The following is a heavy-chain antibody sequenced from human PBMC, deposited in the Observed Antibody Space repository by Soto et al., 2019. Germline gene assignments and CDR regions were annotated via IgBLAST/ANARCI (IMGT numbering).Heavy chain of an antibody. CDR2: ISSSGGSI. V-gene: IGHV3-48*03. CDR3: ARSWGLYCSSSRCYSPWFDP. J-gene: IGHJ5*02. Sequence: EVQLVESGGGLVQPGGSLRLSCAGSGFTFNSHEMTWVRQAPGKGLEWISSISSSGGSIYYADSVKGRFTVSRDNAKNSLHLQMNSLRADDTAVYYCARSWGLYCSSSRCYSPWFDPWGRGTLVTVSS. CDR1: GFTFNSHE. D-gene: IGHD2-2*02.